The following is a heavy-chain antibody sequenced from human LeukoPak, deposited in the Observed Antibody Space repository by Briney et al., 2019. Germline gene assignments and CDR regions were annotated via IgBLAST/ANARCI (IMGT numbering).Heavy chain of an antibody. V-gene: IGHV4-39*02. J-gene: IGHJ3*02. CDR2: IYYSGST. CDR3: ARGPGDFDASDI. Sequence: PSETLSLTCTVSGGSISSTSYYWGWIRQPPGKGLEWIGSIYYSGSTYYNPSLKSRVTISVDSSKRQLSLKLSSVTAADTAVYYCARGPGDFDASDIWGQGTMVTVSS. D-gene: IGHD1-14*01. CDR1: GGSISSTSYY.